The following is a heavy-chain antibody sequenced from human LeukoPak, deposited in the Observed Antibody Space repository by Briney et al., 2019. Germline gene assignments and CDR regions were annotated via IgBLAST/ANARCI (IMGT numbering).Heavy chain of an antibody. V-gene: IGHV3-7*03. CDR1: GFTFSSYW. CDR3: ARETPYGTLTFDY. Sequence: AGSLRLSCAASGFTFSSYWMSWVRQAPGQGLECVANIHPDGRAKYYVDSVKRRFTISRDNAKNSLYLQMNSLRAEDTAVYYSARETPYGTLTFDYWGQGPRATVSS. CDR2: IHPDGRAK. D-gene: IGHD3-10*01. J-gene: IGHJ4*02.